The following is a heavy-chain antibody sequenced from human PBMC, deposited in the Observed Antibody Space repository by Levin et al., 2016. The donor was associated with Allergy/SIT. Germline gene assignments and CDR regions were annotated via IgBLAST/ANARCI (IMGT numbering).Heavy chain of an antibody. D-gene: IGHD3/OR15-3a*01. J-gene: IGHJ4*02. CDR1: GFTFSDYY. CDR2: ISSSSSYT. CDR3: ARFSGLVTGIDY. Sequence: GESLKISCAASGFTFSDYYMSWIRQAPGKGLEWVSYISSSSSYTNYADSVKGRFTISRDNAKNSLYLQMNSLRAEDTAVYYCARFSGLVTGIDYWGQGTLVTVSS. V-gene: IGHV3-11*06.